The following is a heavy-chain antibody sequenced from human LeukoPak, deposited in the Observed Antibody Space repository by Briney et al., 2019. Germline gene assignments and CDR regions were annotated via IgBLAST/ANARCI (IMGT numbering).Heavy chain of an antibody. D-gene: IGHD3-22*01. V-gene: IGHV4-4*02. CDR3: ASYYDSSGYYYKGRYFQH. CDR2: IYHSGST. Sequence: SETLSLTCAVSGGSISSSNWWSWVRQPPGKGLEWIGEIYHSGSTNYNPSLKSRVTISVDKSKNQFSLKLSSVTAADTAVYYCASYYDSSGYYYKGRYFQHWGQGTLVTVSS. CDR1: GGSISSSNW. J-gene: IGHJ1*01.